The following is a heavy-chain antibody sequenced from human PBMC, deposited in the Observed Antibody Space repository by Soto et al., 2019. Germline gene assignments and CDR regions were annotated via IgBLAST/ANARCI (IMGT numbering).Heavy chain of an antibody. Sequence: QVQLVQSGAEVKKPGASVKVSCKASGYTFTSYDINWVRQATGHGLEWRGWMNPNTGNTGNAQKFQGRVTMTRNTSISTAYMELRSLRSEDTAVYYCAREKVGAVDYWGQGTLVTVSS. D-gene: IGHD1-26*01. CDR3: AREKVGAVDY. CDR1: GYTFTSYD. J-gene: IGHJ4*02. CDR2: MNPNTGNT. V-gene: IGHV1-8*01.